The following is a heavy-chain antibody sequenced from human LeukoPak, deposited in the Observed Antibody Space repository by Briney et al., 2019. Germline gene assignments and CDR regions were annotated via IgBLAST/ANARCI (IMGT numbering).Heavy chain of an antibody. CDR2: SKNKANNYIT. V-gene: IGHV3-72*01. J-gene: IGHJ4*02. D-gene: IGHD3-22*01. Sequence: GGSLRLSCAASGFTFSDHYIDWVRQAPGKGLEWVGRSKNKANNYITQYAAFVQGRFTISRDNSKNSLYLQINSLKTEDTAVYYCARDSSGQGDYWGQGTLVTVSS. CDR3: ARDSSGQGDY. CDR1: GFTFSDHY.